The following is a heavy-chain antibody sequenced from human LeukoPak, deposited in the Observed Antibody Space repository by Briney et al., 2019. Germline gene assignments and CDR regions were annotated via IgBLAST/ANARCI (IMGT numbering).Heavy chain of an antibody. V-gene: IGHV5-51*01. CDR3: ARLPTSSSWYYFDY. J-gene: IGHJ4*02. Sequence: GESLKISCEAFGYTFSTYWVGWVRQVPGKGLEWMGLIYPGDSETKYSPSFEGQITISTDKTINTAYLQWSSLQASDTAMYYCARLPTSSSWYYFDYWGQGTLVTVSS. CDR1: GYTFSTYW. CDR2: IYPGDSET. D-gene: IGHD6-13*01.